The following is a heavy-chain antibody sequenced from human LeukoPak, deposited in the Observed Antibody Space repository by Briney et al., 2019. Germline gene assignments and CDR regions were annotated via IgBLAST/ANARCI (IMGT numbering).Heavy chain of an antibody. CDR2: ISYIGST. Sequence: SETLSLTCAVSTDSFSSHYWTWIRQPPGKGLEWIGYISYIGSTNYNPSLESRVTISIDTSKNQFSLKLSSVTAADTAVYYCARDVVTVTKGFDIWGQGTMVSVSS. CDR3: ARDVVTVTKGFDI. J-gene: IGHJ3*02. CDR1: TDSFSSHY. V-gene: IGHV4-59*11. D-gene: IGHD4-17*01.